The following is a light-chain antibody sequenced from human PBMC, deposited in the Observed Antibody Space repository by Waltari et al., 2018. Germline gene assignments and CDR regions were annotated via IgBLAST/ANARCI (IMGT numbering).Light chain of an antibody. CDR1: SSDVGSYNY. V-gene: IGLV2-14*03. Sequence: QSALTPPASVSGSPGQSLTISCTGTSSDVGSYNYVSWYQQHPGKAPRLLIYDVSYRPSGISDRFSGSKSGNVASLTISGLQAEDEADYYCSSFTGTSTLFGTGTEVTVL. J-gene: IGLJ1*01. CDR2: DVS. CDR3: SSFTGTSTL.